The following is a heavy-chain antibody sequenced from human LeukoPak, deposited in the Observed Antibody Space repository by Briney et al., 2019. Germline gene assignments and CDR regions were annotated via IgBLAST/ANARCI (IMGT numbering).Heavy chain of an antibody. V-gene: IGHV4-59*12. CDR2: IYYSGST. J-gene: IGHJ4*02. D-gene: IGHD2-15*01. CDR1: GGSINSYY. Sequence: SETLSLTCSVSGGSINSYYWSWIRQPPGKGLEWIGYIYYSGSTEYNPSLKSRVTISVDTSKNQFSLKLSSVTAADTAVYYCARETGPYCSGGSCPRGFDYWGQGTLVTVSS. CDR3: ARETGPYCSGGSCPRGFDY.